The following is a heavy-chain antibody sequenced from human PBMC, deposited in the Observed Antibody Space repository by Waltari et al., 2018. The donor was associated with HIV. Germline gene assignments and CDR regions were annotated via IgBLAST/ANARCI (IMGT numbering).Heavy chain of an antibody. CDR2: IYYSGST. V-gene: IGHV4-59*01. CDR1: GGSISSYY. CDR3: ARQDYYYYFDY. J-gene: IGHJ4*02. Sequence: QVQLQESGPGLVKPSETLSLTCTVSGGSISSYYWSWIRQPPGKGLEWIGYIYYSGSTNYNPSLKSRVTISVDTSKNQFSLKLSSVTAADTAVYYCARQDYYYYFDYWGQGTLVTVSS. D-gene: IGHD2-21*02.